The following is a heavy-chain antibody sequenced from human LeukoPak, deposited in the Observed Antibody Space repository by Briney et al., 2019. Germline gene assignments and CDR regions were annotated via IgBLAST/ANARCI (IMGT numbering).Heavy chain of an antibody. CDR2: IYYSGST. J-gene: IGHJ4*02. CDR1: GGSISSSSYY. Sequence: TPSETLSLTCTVSGGSISSSSYYWGWIRQPPGKGLEWIGSIYYSGSTYYNPSLKSRVTISVDTSKNQFSLKLSSVTAADTAVYYCARVRKRNCSSTSCYWASGFDYWGQGTLVTVSS. V-gene: IGHV4-39*07. D-gene: IGHD2-2*01. CDR3: ARVRKRNCSSTSCYWASGFDY.